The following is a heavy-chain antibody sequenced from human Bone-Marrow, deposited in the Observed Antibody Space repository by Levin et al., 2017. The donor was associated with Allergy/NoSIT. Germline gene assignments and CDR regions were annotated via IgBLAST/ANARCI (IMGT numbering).Heavy chain of an antibody. CDR3: ARDQYGSGSGTRGILDS. D-gene: IGHD3-10*01. CDR2: ISAGNGNT. CDR1: GYTFSTSA. Sequence: PAASVKVSCKASGYTFSTSAMHWVRQAPGQRLEWMGWISAGNGNTKYSQKFQGRVTITRDTSASTAYMELSSLRSEDTAVYYCARDQYGSGSGTRGILDSWGQGTLVTVSS. V-gene: IGHV1-3*01. J-gene: IGHJ4*02.